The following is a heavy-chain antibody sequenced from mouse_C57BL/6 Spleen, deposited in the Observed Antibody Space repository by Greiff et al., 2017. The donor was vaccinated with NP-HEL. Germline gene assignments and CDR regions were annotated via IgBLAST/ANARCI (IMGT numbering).Heavy chain of an antibody. D-gene: IGHD2-1*01. CDR2: IYPSDSEN. CDR3: KGNDY. V-gene: IGHV1-61*01. J-gene: IGHJ2*01. CDR1: GYTFTSYW. Sequence: QVQLQQPGAELVRPGSSVKLSCKASGYTFTSYWMDWVKQRPGQGLEWIGNIYPSDSENHYNQKFKDKATLTVDKSSITAYMQLSSLTSEDSSVYYCKGNDYWGQGTTLTVSS.